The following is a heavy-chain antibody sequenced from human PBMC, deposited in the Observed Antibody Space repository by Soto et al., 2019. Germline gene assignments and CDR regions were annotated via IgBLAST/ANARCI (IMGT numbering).Heavy chain of an antibody. CDR3: ARDLGGETIFGAEYYYYYYGMDV. CDR2: ISSSSSYI. D-gene: IGHD3-3*01. J-gene: IGHJ6*02. V-gene: IGHV3-21*01. Sequence: EVQLVESGGGLVKPGGSLRLSCAASGFTFSSYSMNWVRQAPGKGLEWVSSISSSSSYIYYADSVKGRFTISRDNAKNSLYLQMNSLRAEDTAVYYCARDLGGETIFGAEYYYYYYGMDVWGQGTTVTVSS. CDR1: GFTFSSYS.